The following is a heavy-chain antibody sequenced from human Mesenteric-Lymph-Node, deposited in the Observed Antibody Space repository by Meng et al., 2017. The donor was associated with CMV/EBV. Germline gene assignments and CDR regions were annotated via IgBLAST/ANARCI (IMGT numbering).Heavy chain of an antibody. J-gene: IGHJ6*02. Sequence: GGSLRLSCAASGFTVSSNFMSWVRQAPGKGLEWVSVIYSGGSTYYADSVKGRFTISRDNSKNTLYLQMNSLRAEDTAVYYCAREDGSSYYYYFYGMDVWGQGTTVTVSS. D-gene: IGHD6-13*01. CDR2: IYSGGST. CDR1: GFTVSSNF. V-gene: IGHV3-53*01. CDR3: AREDGSSYYYYFYGMDV.